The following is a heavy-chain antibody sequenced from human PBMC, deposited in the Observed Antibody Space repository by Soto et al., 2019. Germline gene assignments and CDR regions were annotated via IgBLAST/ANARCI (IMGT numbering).Heavy chain of an antibody. D-gene: IGHD3-10*01. CDR1: ALTASKNY. V-gene: IGHV3-66*01. Sequence: EVQLVESGGGLVQPGGSLRLSCAGSALTASKNYMSWVRQTPGKGLEWVSVIYSGGTTYYADSVKDRFSTSRDNSNSTLYLQMDHLRAGATAVYYCARGGSGSDWDYYGLDVWGQGTTVTVSS. CDR2: IYSGGTT. CDR3: ARGGSGSDWDYYGLDV. J-gene: IGHJ6*02.